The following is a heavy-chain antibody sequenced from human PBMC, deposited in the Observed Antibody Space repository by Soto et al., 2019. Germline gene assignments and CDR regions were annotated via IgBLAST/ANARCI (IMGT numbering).Heavy chain of an antibody. Sequence: GGSLRLSCAASGFTFCDCYIHGIRRAPGKGLEWISYISGNGEIIQYAASARGRFTISRDNAENSVYLEMDSLRAEDTALYYCARGVDADFRTDFDYWGRGTLVTVSS. V-gene: IGHV3-11*01. CDR2: ISGNGEII. J-gene: IGHJ4*02. CDR1: GFTFCDCY. CDR3: ARGVDADFRTDFDY. D-gene: IGHD4-17*01.